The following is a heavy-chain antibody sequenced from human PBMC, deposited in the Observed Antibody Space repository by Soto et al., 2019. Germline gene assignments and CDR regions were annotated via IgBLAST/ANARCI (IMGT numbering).Heavy chain of an antibody. V-gene: IGHV3-23*01. D-gene: IGHD1-1*01. J-gene: IGHJ4*02. Sequence: WSLRLSCAASGVTVSSHAMSWVRQAPGKGLEWVSAISDRGDTTHYADSVKGRFTISRDTSKNTLYLQMNALRAEDTAVYYCAKDKPGTPSFDYWGQGTLVTVSS. CDR1: GVTVSSHA. CDR2: ISDRGDTT. CDR3: AKDKPGTPSFDY.